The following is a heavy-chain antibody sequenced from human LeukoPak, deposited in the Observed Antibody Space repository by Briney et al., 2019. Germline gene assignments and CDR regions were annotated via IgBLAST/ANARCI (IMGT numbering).Heavy chain of an antibody. CDR2: IFYNDNT. CDR1: GDSISTYY. Sequence: SETLSLTCTVSGDSISTYYWTWVRQPPGKGLEWIGYIFYNDNTSYNPSLKSRVTISVDTSKNQFSLKLSSVTAADTAVYYCARDDHAFDIWGQGTMVTVSS. CDR3: ARDDHAFDI. V-gene: IGHV4-59*01. J-gene: IGHJ3*02.